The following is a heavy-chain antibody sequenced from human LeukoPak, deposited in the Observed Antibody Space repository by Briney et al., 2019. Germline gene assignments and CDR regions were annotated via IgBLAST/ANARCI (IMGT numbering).Heavy chain of an antibody. V-gene: IGHV3-23*01. CDR1: GFTFSSYA. CDR2: ISGSGGST. CDR3: ANFRDYYYYYMDV. J-gene: IGHJ6*03. Sequence: GGSLRLSCAASGFTFSSYAMSWVRQAPGKGLEWVSAISGSGGSTYYADSVKGRLTISRDNSKNTLYLQMNSLRAEDTAVYYCANFRDYYYYYMDVWGKGTTVTVSS.